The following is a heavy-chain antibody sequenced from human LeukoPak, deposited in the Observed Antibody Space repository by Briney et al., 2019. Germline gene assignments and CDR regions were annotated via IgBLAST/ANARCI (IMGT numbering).Heavy chain of an antibody. D-gene: IGHD1-26*01. J-gene: IGHJ4*02. Sequence: GGSLRLSCAASGFIFSDQYMNWIRLAPGKGLEWISYISRTGTTIHYLDSVKGRFTVSRDNTRDSLFLQMNSLRAEDTAIYYCASNRGSYYSPREYYFDYWGQGTLVTVSS. V-gene: IGHV3-11*01. CDR1: GFIFSDQY. CDR3: ASNRGSYYSPREYYFDY. CDR2: ISRTGTTI.